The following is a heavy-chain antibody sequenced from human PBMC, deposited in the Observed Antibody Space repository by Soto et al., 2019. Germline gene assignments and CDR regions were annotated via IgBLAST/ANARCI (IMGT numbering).Heavy chain of an antibody. CDR1: GFSFSSYG. D-gene: IGHD1-1*01. J-gene: IGHJ4*02. CDR2: ISYDGTDE. CDR3: AKQECDWNVHFDY. V-gene: IGHV3-30*18. Sequence: QVQLVESGGGVVQPGRSLRLSCAASGFSFSSYGMHWVRQAPGKGLEWVAMISYDGTDEYYADSVKGRFTISRDNSKNAVYLQMNSLRAEETAVFYCAKQECDWNVHFDYWGQGALVTVSS.